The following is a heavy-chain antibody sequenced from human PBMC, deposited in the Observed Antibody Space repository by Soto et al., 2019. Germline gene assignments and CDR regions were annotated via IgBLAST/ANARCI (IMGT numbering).Heavy chain of an antibody. CDR1: GYTFTGYY. J-gene: IGHJ4*02. V-gene: IGHV1-2*04. Sequence: ASVKVSCKASGYTFTGYYMHWVLQAPGQGLEWMGWINPNSGGTNYAQKFQGWVTMTRDTSISTAYMELRRLRSDDTAVYYCARESSSSCHDYWGQGTLVTVS. D-gene: IGHD6-13*01. CDR3: ARESSSSCHDY. CDR2: INPNSGGT.